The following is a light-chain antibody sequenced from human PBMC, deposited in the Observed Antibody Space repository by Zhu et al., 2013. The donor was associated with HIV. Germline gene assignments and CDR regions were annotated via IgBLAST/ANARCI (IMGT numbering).Light chain of an antibody. Sequence: VLTQTPPTLSLSPGERATLSCRASQSVNRYLVWYQQRPGQAPRLLIYDASNRATGIPARFSGSGSGTDFTLTISSLEPEDFAVYYCQQRGNWPLTFGGGTKGGDQT. CDR3: QQRGNWPLT. CDR2: DAS. CDR1: QSVNRY. V-gene: IGKV3-11*01. J-gene: IGKJ4*01.